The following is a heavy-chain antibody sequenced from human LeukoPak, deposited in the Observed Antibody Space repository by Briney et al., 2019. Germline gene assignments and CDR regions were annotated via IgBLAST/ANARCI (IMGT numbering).Heavy chain of an antibody. Sequence: GASVKVSCKASGGTFSSYAISWVRQAPGQGLKWMGGIIPIFGTANYAQKFQGRVTITADKSTSTAYMELSSLRSEDTAVYYCAMEYYGSGSYYKGYYFDYWGQGTLVTVSS. D-gene: IGHD3-10*01. CDR3: AMEYYGSGSYYKGYYFDY. J-gene: IGHJ4*02. CDR2: IIPIFGTA. CDR1: GGTFSSYA. V-gene: IGHV1-69*06.